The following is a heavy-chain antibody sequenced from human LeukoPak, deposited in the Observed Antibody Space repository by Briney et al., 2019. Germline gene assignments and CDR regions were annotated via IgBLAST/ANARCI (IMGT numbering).Heavy chain of an antibody. CDR2: IMPLFNTA. J-gene: IGHJ6*03. V-gene: IGHV1-69*05. Sequence: ASVKVSCKASGGTLSSYSITWVRQAPGQGLEWMGGIMPLFNTANYAHQFQGRVTITTDESTSTAYMELSSLRFEDTAMYYCARVDRYHYYLDVWGKGTTVTVSS. CDR1: GGTLSSYS. CDR3: ARVDRYHYYLDV.